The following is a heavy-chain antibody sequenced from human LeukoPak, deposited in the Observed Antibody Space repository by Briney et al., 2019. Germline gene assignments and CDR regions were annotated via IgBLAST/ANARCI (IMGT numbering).Heavy chain of an antibody. J-gene: IGHJ6*02. Sequence: GGSLRPSCAASGFTFSSYSMNWVRQAPGKGLEWVSSISSSSYIYYADSVKGRFTISRDNAKNSLYRQMNSLRAEDTAVYYCAREGDSSGYYYLLYGMDVWGQGTTVNVSS. CDR1: GFTFSSYS. CDR2: ISSSSYI. CDR3: AREGDSSGYYYLLYGMDV. D-gene: IGHD3-22*01. V-gene: IGHV3-21*01.